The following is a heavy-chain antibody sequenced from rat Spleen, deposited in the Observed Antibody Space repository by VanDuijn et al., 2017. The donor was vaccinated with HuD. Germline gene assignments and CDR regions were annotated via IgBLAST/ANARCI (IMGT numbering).Heavy chain of an antibody. CDR1: GFTFSDYY. J-gene: IGHJ1*01. Sequence: EVQLVESDGGLVQPGRSLKLSCAASGFTFSDYYMAWVRQAPTKGLEWVAYISYDGGSTYYRDSVKGRFTISRDNARSTLNLHMDSLRSEDTAIYYCTRRGYLSDWYFDFWGPGTMVTVSS. CDR3: TRRGYLSDWYFDF. D-gene: IGHD4-4*01. V-gene: IGHV5-20*01. CDR2: ISYDGGST.